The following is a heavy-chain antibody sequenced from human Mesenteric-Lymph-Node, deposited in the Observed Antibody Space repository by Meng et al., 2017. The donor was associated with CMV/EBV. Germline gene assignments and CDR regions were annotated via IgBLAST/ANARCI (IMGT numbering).Heavy chain of an antibody. V-gene: IGHV3-11*04. Sequence: GESLKISCAASGFTVSSNYMSWIRQAPGKGLEWVSYISSSGSTIYYADSVKGRFTISRDNAKNTLYLQMNSLRAEDTAVYYCARTPLYCSSASCYTFDYWGQGTLVTVSS. CDR3: ARTPLYCSSASCYTFDY. D-gene: IGHD2-2*01. J-gene: IGHJ4*02. CDR1: GFTVSSNY. CDR2: ISSSGSTI.